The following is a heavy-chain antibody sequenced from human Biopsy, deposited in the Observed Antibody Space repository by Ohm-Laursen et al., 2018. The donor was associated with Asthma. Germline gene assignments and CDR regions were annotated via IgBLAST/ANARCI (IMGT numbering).Heavy chain of an antibody. V-gene: IGHV1-69*13. Sequence: GASVKVSCKVSGGTLSNYVFSWVRQAPGQGLEWMGGIIPMFGTTKYTQKFQARVTITAGEATSTVYMELSSLRSEDTAVYFCARVLTTEEGDTWFDPWGQGTLVTVSS. CDR2: IIPMFGTT. CDR3: ARVLTTEEGDTWFDP. J-gene: IGHJ5*02. CDR1: GGTLSNYV. D-gene: IGHD4-11*01.